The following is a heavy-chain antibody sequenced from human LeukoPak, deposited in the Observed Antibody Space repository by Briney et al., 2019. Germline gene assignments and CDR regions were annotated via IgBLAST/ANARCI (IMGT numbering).Heavy chain of an antibody. V-gene: IGHV3-21*01. CDR2: ISSSSSYI. CDR1: GFTFSSYS. Sequence: PGGSLRLSCAASGFTFSSYSMTWVRQAPVKGLEWVSSISSSSSYIYYADSVKGRFTISRDNAKNSLYLQMNSLRAEDTAVYYCARRNFDWQDAFDIWGQGTMVTVSS. D-gene: IGHD3-9*01. J-gene: IGHJ3*02. CDR3: ARRNFDWQDAFDI.